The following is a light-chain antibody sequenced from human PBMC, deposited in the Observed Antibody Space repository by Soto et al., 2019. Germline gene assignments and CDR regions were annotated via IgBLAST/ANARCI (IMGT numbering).Light chain of an antibody. Sequence: EIVMTQSPATLSVSPGERATLSCRASQSVGSNLAWYQQKPGQAPRLLIYGASTRATGIPASFSGSGSGTDFTLTISSLQSEDFAVYYCHQYDNWPLTWTFGQGTKVEI. CDR3: HQYDNWPLTWT. J-gene: IGKJ1*01. V-gene: IGKV3-15*01. CDR1: QSVGSN. CDR2: GAS.